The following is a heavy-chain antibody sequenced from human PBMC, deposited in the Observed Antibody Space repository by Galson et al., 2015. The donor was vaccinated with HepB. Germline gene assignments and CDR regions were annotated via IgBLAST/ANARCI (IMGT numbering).Heavy chain of an antibody. CDR3: ARADPISTLGFCTGDNCSPDN. CDR1: GFTLSSYT. Sequence: SLRLSCAASGFTLSSYTLFWVRQAPGKGLEWVATISYDGRNKYYADSVKGRFTISRDNSKKTLYLQMNSLRAEDTAVFFCARADPISTLGFCTGDNCSPDNWGQGTLVTVSS. CDR2: ISYDGRNK. V-gene: IGHV3-30*04. J-gene: IGHJ4*02. D-gene: IGHD2-8*02.